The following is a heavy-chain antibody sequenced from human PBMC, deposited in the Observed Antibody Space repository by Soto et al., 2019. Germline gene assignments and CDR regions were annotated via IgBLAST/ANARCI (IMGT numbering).Heavy chain of an antibody. Sequence: SETLSLTCAVSGFSIGSNNWWGWIRQPPGKGLEWIGSIYYSGSTYYNPSLKSRVTISVDTSKNQFSLKLSSVTAADTAVYYCARDFIAAAGGYYYYGMDVWGQGTTVTVSS. D-gene: IGHD6-13*01. CDR2: IYYSGST. J-gene: IGHJ6*02. CDR3: ARDFIAAAGGYYYYGMDV. CDR1: GFSIGSNNW. V-gene: IGHV4-28*03.